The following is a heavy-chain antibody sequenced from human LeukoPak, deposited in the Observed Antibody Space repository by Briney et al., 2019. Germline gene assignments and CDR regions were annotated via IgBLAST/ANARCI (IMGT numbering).Heavy chain of an antibody. D-gene: IGHD3-10*01. Sequence: PSETLSLTCTVSGGSISSYYWSWIRQPPGKGLEWIGYIYYSGSTNYNPSLKSRVTISVDTSKNQFSLKLSSVTAADTAAYYCARDTFHYFDPWGQGTLVTVSS. J-gene: IGHJ5*02. CDR3: ARDTFHYFDP. CDR1: GGSISSYY. CDR2: IYYSGST. V-gene: IGHV4-59*01.